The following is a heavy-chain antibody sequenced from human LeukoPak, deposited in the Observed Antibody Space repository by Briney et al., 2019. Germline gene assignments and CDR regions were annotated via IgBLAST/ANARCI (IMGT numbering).Heavy chain of an antibody. J-gene: IGHJ6*03. Sequence: SETLSLTCTVSGGSISSYYWSWIRQPPGKGLEWIGSIYHSGSTYYNPSLKSRVTISVDTSKNQFSLRLSSVTAADTAVYYCAREEASYGGYYYYYMDVWGKGTTVTVSS. V-gene: IGHV4-59*12. CDR1: GGSISSYY. D-gene: IGHD4/OR15-4a*01. CDR2: IYHSGST. CDR3: AREEASYGGYYYYYMDV.